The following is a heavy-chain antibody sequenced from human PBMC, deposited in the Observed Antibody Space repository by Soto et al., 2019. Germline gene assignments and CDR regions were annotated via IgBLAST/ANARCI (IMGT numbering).Heavy chain of an antibody. D-gene: IGHD3-22*01. Sequence: QVQLVESGGGVVQPGRSLRLSCAASGFSFSSYGMNWVRQAPGKGLEWVAVIWYDGSNKYYADSVKGRFTISRDNSRNTLYLQMNSLRAEDTAVYYCATEVKDSSVKGWFDYWGQGALVTVSS. CDR3: ATEVKDSSVKGWFDY. CDR1: GFSFSSYG. CDR2: IWYDGSNK. V-gene: IGHV3-33*01. J-gene: IGHJ4*02.